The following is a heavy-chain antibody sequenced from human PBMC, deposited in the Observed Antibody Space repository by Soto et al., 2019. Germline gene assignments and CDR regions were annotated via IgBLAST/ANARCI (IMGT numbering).Heavy chain of an antibody. J-gene: IGHJ4*02. Sequence: QVQLVQSGAEVKKPGASVKVSCKASGYTFTSYAMHWVRQAPGKRLEWMGWINAGNGNTKYSQKFQGRVTITRDTSASTAYMELSSLRSEDTAVYYCARQDILTGTYFDYWGQGTLVTVSS. CDR1: GYTFTSYA. V-gene: IGHV1-3*01. CDR3: ARQDILTGTYFDY. CDR2: INAGNGNT. D-gene: IGHD3-9*01.